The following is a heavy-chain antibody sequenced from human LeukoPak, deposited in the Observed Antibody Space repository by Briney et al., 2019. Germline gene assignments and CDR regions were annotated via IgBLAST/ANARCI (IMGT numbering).Heavy chain of an antibody. D-gene: IGHD4-23*01. J-gene: IGHJ4*02. CDR3: AKQYGGNEGGFDY. CDR2: ISGSGGST. CDR1: GFTFSSYA. Sequence: GGSLRLSCAASGFTFSSYAFSWVRQAPGKGLEWVSAISGSGGSTYYADSVKGRFTISRDNSKNTLYLQMNSLRAEDTAVYYCAKQYGGNEGGFDYWGQGTLVTVSS. V-gene: IGHV3-23*01.